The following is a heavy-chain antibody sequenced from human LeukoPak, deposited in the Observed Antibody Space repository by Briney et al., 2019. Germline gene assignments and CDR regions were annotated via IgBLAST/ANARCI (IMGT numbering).Heavy chain of an antibody. CDR3: ARGDYYDSSGYYSYAFDI. J-gene: IGHJ3*02. D-gene: IGHD3-22*01. Sequence: GSSVKVSCKASGYTFTSYDINWVRQATGQGLEWMGWMNPNSGNTGYAQKFQGRVTMTRNTSIGTAYMELRSLRSEDTAVYYCARGDYYDSSGYYSYAFDIWGQGTMVTVSS. CDR1: GYTFTSYD. CDR2: MNPNSGNT. V-gene: IGHV1-8*01.